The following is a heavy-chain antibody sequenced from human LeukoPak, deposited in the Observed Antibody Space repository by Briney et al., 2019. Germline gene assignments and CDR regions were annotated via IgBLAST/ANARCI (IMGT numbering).Heavy chain of an antibody. Sequence: NPSETLSLTCAVYGGSFSGYYWSWIRQPPGKGLEWIGEINHSGSTNYNPSLKSRVTISVDTSKNQFSLKLSSVTAADTAVYYCARDVGGWYDYWGQGTLVTVSS. D-gene: IGHD6-19*01. J-gene: IGHJ4*02. CDR3: ARDVGGWYDY. V-gene: IGHV4-34*01. CDR1: GGSFSGYY. CDR2: INHSGST.